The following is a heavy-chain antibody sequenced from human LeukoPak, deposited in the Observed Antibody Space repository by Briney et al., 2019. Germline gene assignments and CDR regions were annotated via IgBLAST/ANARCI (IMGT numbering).Heavy chain of an antibody. CDR1: GFTFSSYS. D-gene: IGHD3-3*01. Sequence: GGSLRLSCAASGFTFSSYSMNWVRQAPGKGLEWVSSISSSSSYIYYADSVKGRFTISRDNAKNSLYLQMNSLRAEDTAVYYCARVGVDATKGDFDYWGQGTLVTVSS. J-gene: IGHJ4*02. CDR3: ARVGVDATKGDFDY. V-gene: IGHV3-21*01. CDR2: ISSSSSYI.